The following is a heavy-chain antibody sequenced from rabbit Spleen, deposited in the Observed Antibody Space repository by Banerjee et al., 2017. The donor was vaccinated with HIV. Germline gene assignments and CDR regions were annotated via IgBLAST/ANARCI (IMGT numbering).Heavy chain of an antibody. D-gene: IGHD4-2*01. CDR2: IDTGSSGKT. CDR3: ARGDADIGICL. J-gene: IGHJ4*01. CDR1: GIDFSSGYD. Sequence: QSLEESGGGLVKPGGTLTLTCKASGIDFSSGYDMCWVRQAPGKGLEWITCIDTGSSGKTHYANWAKGRFTISKTSSTTVTLEMTSLTAADTATYFCARGDADIGICLWGPGTLVTVS. V-gene: IGHV1S40*01.